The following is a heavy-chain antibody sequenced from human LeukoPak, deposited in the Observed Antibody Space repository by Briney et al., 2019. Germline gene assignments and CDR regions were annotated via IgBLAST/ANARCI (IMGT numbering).Heavy chain of an antibody. CDR2: IAYDGSRA. J-gene: IGHJ4*02. CDR1: GFTFCGYG. CDR3: TRYNNDHFDS. V-gene: IGHV3-33*01. Sequence: GGSLRLSCAGSGFTFCGYGMHWFRQTPGKGLEWVAVIAYDGSRAFYADSVKDRFTISRDNSKNTMSVQMDDLRAEDTAVYYCTRYNNDHFDSWGQGTLVTVSS. D-gene: IGHD1-14*01.